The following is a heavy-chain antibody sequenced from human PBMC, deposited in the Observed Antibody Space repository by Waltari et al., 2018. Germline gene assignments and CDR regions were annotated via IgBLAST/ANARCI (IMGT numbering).Heavy chain of an antibody. CDR3: ARQSSQSLDY. J-gene: IGHJ4*02. V-gene: IGHV5-51*01. Sequence: EVQLVESGGGLVQPGGSLRLSCAASGFTFSSYSMNWVRQAPGKGLEWMGIIFPADSDTRYSPSFQGQVTISVDKSVSTAYLQWSSLKASDTAMYYCARQSSQSLDYWGQGTLVTVSS. CDR1: GFTFSSYS. D-gene: IGHD6-6*01. CDR2: IFPADSDT.